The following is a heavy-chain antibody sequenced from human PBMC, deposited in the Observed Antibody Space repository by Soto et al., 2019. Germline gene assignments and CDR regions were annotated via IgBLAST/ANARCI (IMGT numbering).Heavy chain of an antibody. CDR1: GFTFGAYG. J-gene: IGHJ5*02. V-gene: IGHV3-23*01. D-gene: IGHD3-3*01. Sequence: EVQLLESGGGLVQPGGSLRLSCAASGFTFGAYGMTWVRQAPGKGLEWVSGISASGITTYYSDSVKGRFTISRDDSKQTLYLQMDSLRAEDTALYYCVKDFPYSSYDIWNGPDAWGQGILVSVS. CDR3: VKDFPYSSYDIWNGPDA. CDR2: ISASGITT.